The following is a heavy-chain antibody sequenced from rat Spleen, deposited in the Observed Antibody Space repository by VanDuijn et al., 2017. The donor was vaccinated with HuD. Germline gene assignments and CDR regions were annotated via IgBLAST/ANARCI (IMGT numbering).Heavy chain of an antibody. D-gene: IGHD1-9*01. CDR2: ISYGDSSGHSGT. CDR3: ARRHYGYTDYFDY. V-gene: IGHV5-29*01. Sequence: EVQLVESGGGLVQPGRSLKLSCTASGFTFSTFPMVWVRQAPTTGLEWVATISYGDSSGHSGTYYRDSVRGRFTISRDDVKSTLSLQMDSLRSEDTATYYCARRHYGYTDYFDYWGQGVMVTVSS. CDR1: GFTFSTFP. J-gene: IGHJ2*01.